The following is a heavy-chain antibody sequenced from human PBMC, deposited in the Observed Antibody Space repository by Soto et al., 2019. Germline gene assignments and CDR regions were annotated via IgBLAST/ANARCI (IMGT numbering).Heavy chain of an antibody. CDR1: GFTFSNAW. D-gene: IGHD3-22*01. J-gene: IGHJ4*02. Sequence: GGSLRLSCAASGFTFSNAWMNWVRQAPRKGLEWVGRIKSKTDGWTADYAAPVKGSFTISSDDSKHTLYLKMNSLKTEDTAVYYCTTDPLYYYDSSGYSEGSYWGQGTLVTVSS. V-gene: IGHV3-15*07. CDR2: IKSKTDGWTA. CDR3: TTDPLYYYDSSGYSEGSY.